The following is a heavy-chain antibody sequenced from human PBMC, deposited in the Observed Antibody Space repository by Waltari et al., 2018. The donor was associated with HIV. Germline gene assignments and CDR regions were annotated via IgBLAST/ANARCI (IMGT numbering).Heavy chain of an antibody. J-gene: IGHJ4*02. CDR1: GFTFLSIS. V-gene: IGHV3-7*01. CDR2: IKQDGSEK. D-gene: IGHD3-22*01. CDR3: ARAFYDSSGYGGY. Sequence: EVQLVESGGGLVQPGGCLRVLCAASGFTFLSISLSWVRQAPGKGLEWVANIKQDGSEKYYVDSVKGRFTISRDNAKNSLYLQMNSLRAEDTAVYYCARAFYDSSGYGGYWGQGTLVTVSS.